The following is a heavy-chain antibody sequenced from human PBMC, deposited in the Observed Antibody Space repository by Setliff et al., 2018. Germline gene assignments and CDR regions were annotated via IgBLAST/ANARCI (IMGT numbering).Heavy chain of an antibody. CDR3: ARAGLAAAGRKGVFDH. CDR1: GYTFTDFG. CDR2: INTGGGSS. D-gene: IGHD6-13*01. Sequence: ASVKVSCKASGYTFTDFGINWVRQAPGQGLEWMGIINTGGGSSSSTQKFEGRVTMTRDTSTSTVYMELNSLTSDDTAVYYCARAGLAAAGRKGVFDHWGQGTLVTVSS. V-gene: IGHV1-46*01. J-gene: IGHJ4*02.